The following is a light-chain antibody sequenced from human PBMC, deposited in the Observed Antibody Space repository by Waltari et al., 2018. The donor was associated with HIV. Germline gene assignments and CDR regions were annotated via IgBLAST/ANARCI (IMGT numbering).Light chain of an antibody. Sequence: IQMTQSPSSVSASIGDRVTITCRPSLALNNWLAWYQQRPGKAPNLLIYGASTLRSGVPSRFGGSGSGTEYTLTISNLQPEDFATYYCQQGNGFPYTFGQGTKLEMK. CDR1: LALNNW. J-gene: IGKJ2*01. V-gene: IGKV1-12*01. CDR2: GAS. CDR3: QQGNGFPYT.